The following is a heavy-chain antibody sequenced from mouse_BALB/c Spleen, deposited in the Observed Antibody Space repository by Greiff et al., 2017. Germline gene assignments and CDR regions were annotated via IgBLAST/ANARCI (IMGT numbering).Heavy chain of an antibody. V-gene: IGHV5-9-4*01. Sequence: EVMLVESGGGLVKPGGSLKLSCAASGFTFSSYAMSWVRQSPEKRLEWVAEISSGGSYTYYPDTVTGRFTISRDNAKNTLYLEMSSLRSEDTAMYYCARVVTTATSYAMDYWGQGTSVTVSS. J-gene: IGHJ4*01. CDR1: GFTFSSYA. CDR3: ARVVTTATSYAMDY. D-gene: IGHD1-2*01. CDR2: ISSGGSYT.